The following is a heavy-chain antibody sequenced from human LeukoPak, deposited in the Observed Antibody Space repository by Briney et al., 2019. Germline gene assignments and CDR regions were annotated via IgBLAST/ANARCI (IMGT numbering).Heavy chain of an antibody. J-gene: IGHJ3*02. CDR1: GNTFSS. Sequence: PGGSLRLSCAASGNTFSSIHWVRQAPGKGLEWVGVISYDSRSKYYADSVKGRFTISRDNSKNTVDLQMNSLRVEDTAVYYCAKGYDSVHDAFDIWGQGTMVTVSS. D-gene: IGHD3-9*01. V-gene: IGHV3-30*18. CDR2: ISYDSRSK. CDR3: AKGYDSVHDAFDI.